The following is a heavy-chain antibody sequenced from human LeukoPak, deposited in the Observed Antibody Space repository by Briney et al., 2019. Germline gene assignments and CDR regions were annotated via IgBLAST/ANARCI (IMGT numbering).Heavy chain of an antibody. J-gene: IGHJ4*02. V-gene: IGHV1-18*04. D-gene: IGHD6-13*01. CDR3: AREGFRLSSSWYYRGDYFDY. CDR1: GYTFTSYG. CDR2: ISAYNGNT. Sequence: GASVKVSCKASGYTFTSYGISWVRQAPGQGLEWMGWISAYNGNTNYAQKLQGRVTMTTDTSTSTAYMELRSLRSDDTAVYYCAREGFRLSSSWYYRGDYFDYWGQGTLVTVSS.